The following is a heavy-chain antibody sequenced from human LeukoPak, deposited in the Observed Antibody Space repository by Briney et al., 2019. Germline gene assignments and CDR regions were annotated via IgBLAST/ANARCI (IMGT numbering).Heavy chain of an antibody. D-gene: IGHD3-22*01. J-gene: IGHJ4*01. CDR1: GYTFTSYA. V-gene: IGHV1-3*03. CDR3: ARDIDALSYESSGYYSLMLDD. CDR2: ISAGSADT. Sequence: ASVKVSCKASGYTFTSYAMHWVRQAPGQRLEGMGWISAGSADTNYSQAFQGRVTITRDTSASPPYMELSSLSSGDMAVYYCARDIDALSYESSGYYSLMLDDSGHGTLVTVSP.